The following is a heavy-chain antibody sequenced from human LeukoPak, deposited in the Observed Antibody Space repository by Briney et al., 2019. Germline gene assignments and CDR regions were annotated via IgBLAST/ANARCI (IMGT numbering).Heavy chain of an antibody. D-gene: IGHD6-6*01. CDR3: ARQGKGEYSSSPRRLPPYYFDY. CDR1: GFSFSDYA. V-gene: IGHV3-30-3*01. CDR2: IAYDGTNK. J-gene: IGHJ4*02. Sequence: AGGSLRLSCAASGFSFSDYAMHWVRQPPGKGLERVAVIAYDGTNKYYADSVKGRFTISRDNSKNTLYMQMNSLRDDDTAVYYCARQGKGEYSSSPRRLPPYYFDYWGQGTLVTVSS.